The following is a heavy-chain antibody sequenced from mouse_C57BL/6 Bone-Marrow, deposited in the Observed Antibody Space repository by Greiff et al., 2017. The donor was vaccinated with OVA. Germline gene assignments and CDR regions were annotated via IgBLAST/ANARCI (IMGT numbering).Heavy chain of an antibody. V-gene: IGHV1-80*01. J-gene: IGHJ1*03. D-gene: IGHD2-3*01. CDR3: AKGAYDGYWYFDV. Sequence: QVQLKQSGAELVKPGASVKISCKASGYAFSSYWMNWVKQRPGKGLEWIGQIYPGDGDTNYNGKFKGKATLTADKSSSTAYMQLSSLTSEDSAVYVCAKGAYDGYWYFDVWGTGTTVTVSS. CDR1: GYAFSSYW. CDR2: IYPGDGDT.